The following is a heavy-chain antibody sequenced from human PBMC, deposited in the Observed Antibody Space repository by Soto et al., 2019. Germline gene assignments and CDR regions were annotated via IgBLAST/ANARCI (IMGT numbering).Heavy chain of an antibody. J-gene: IGHJ5*02. CDR3: TRDLNHDCGP. V-gene: IGHV3-7*04. Sequence: EVHLVESGGALVQPGGSLRLSCAASGFTFSDYWMTWVRQTPGKGLEGVASMNPDGSEQYYLDSVKGRFTISRDNAKNSLYLQMNNLRGEDTAVYYCTRDLNHDCGPWGQGTQVIVSS. CDR1: GFTFSDYW. D-gene: IGHD2-21*01. CDR2: MNPDGSEQ.